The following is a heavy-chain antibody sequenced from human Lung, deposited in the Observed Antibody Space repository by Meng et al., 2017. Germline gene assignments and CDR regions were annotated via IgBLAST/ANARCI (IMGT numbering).Heavy chain of an antibody. CDR3: TRRGNWGSAFDI. CDR1: GFRLSTYP. CDR2: IAHDGYNK. V-gene: IGHV3-30*04. Sequence: QLQLGDSGGGVVQPGRSLRLSCVAAGFRLSTYPVHWVRQAPGKGLQWVAIIAHDGYNKDYADSVKGRFTISRDNSKNTLSLEMNDLRVEDTAVYYRTRRGNWGSAFDIWGQGTMVTVSS. D-gene: IGHD3-16*01. J-gene: IGHJ3*02.